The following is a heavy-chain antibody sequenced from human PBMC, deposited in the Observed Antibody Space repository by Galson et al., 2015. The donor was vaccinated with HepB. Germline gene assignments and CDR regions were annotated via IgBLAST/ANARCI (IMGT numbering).Heavy chain of an antibody. CDR3: AREHWPYHSSSWYGYFQR. CDR2: IWYDGSNK. CDR1: GFTFSSYG. V-gene: IGHV3-33*08. J-gene: IGHJ1*01. D-gene: IGHD6-13*01. Sequence: SLRLSCAASGFTFSSYGMHWVRQAPGKGLEWVAVIWYDGSNKYYADSVKGRFTISRDNSKNTLYLQMNSLRAEDTAVYYCAREHWPYHSSSWYGYFQRWGQGTLVTVSS.